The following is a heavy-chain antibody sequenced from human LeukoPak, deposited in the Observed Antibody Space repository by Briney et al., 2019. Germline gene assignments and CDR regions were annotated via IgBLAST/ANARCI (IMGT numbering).Heavy chain of an antibody. V-gene: IGHV3-74*01. CDR1: GFTFSSYW. D-gene: IGHD3-3*01. CDR3: ARAREVAADRITIFGMANDAFDI. Sequence: GGSLRLSCAASGFTFSSYWMYWVRQAPGKGLVWVSRINTDGSSTSYADSVKGRFTFSRDNAKNTLYLQMHSLRAEDTAVYFCARAREVAADRITIFGMANDAFDIWGQGTMVTVSS. CDR2: INTDGSST. J-gene: IGHJ3*02.